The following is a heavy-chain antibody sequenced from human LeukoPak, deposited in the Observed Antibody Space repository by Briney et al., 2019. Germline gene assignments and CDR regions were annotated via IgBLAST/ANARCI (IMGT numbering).Heavy chain of an antibody. V-gene: IGHV3-30*18. CDR3: AKEHRDGYSYGQGLDY. Sequence: GGSLRLSCAACGFTFSSYGLHWVRQAPGKGLEWVAVISYDGSNKYYADSVKGRFTISRDNSKNTLYLQMNSLRAEDTAVYYCAKEHRDGYSYGQGLDYWGQGTLVTVSS. J-gene: IGHJ4*02. CDR2: ISYDGSNK. CDR1: GFTFSSYG. D-gene: IGHD5-18*01.